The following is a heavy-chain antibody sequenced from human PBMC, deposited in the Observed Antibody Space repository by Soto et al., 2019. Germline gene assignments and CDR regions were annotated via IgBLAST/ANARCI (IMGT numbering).Heavy chain of an antibody. Sequence: PGGSLRLSCAASGFTFSSYAMHWVRQAPGKGLEWVAVISYDGSNKYYADSVKGRFTISRDNSKNTLYLQMNSLRAEDTAVYYCARSIAALYYYYGIDVWGQGTTVTVSS. V-gene: IGHV3-30-3*01. D-gene: IGHD6-6*01. CDR3: ARSIAALYYYYGIDV. J-gene: IGHJ6*02. CDR1: GFTFSSYA. CDR2: ISYDGSNK.